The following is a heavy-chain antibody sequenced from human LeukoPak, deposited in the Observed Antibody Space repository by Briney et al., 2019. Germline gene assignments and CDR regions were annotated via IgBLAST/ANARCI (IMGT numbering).Heavy chain of an antibody. Sequence: GRPLRLSCAASGFTFSSYAMHWVRQAPGKGLEWVAVISYDGSNKYYADSVKGRFTISRDNSKNTLYLQMNSLRAEDTAVYYCARDHHYGDYLDYWGQGTLVTVSS. CDR1: GFTFSSYA. CDR2: ISYDGSNK. V-gene: IGHV3-30-3*01. CDR3: ARDHHYGDYLDY. J-gene: IGHJ4*02. D-gene: IGHD4-17*01.